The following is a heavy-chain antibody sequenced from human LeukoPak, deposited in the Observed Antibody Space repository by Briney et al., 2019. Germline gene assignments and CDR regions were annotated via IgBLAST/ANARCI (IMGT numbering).Heavy chain of an antibody. CDR3: ARDRGAYCGGDCYLGFDY. J-gene: IGHJ4*01. V-gene: IGHV3-21*01. CDR1: GFTFISYT. CDR2: IAGSSGYI. D-gene: IGHD2-21*02. Sequence: PGGSLRLSCAASGFTFISYTMNWVRQAPGKGLEWVSSIAGSSGYISYADSVKGRFTLSRDNAKKSLYLQMTSLTAEDTAVYYCARDRGAYCGGDCYLGFDYWGRGTLVTVSS.